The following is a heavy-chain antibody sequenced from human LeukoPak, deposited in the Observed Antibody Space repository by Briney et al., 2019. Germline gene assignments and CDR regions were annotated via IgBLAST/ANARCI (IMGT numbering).Heavy chain of an antibody. CDR2: IYYSGST. CDR3: ATGALMTNFDY. CDR1: GGSISSYY. V-gene: IGHV4-59*08. D-gene: IGHD3-16*01. J-gene: IGHJ4*02. Sequence: SETLSLTCTVSGGSISSYYWSWIRQPPGKGLEWIGYIYYSGSTNYNPSLKSRVTISVDTSKNQFSLKLSSVTAADTAVYYCATGALMTNFDYWGQGTLVTVSS.